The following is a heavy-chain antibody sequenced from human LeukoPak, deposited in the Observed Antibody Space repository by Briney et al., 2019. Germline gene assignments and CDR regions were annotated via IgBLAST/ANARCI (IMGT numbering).Heavy chain of an antibody. Sequence: GGSLRLSCAASGFTFSSYSMNWVRQAPGKGLEWVSYISSSSSTIYYADSVKGRFTISRDNAKNSLYLQMNSLRAEDTAVYYCAGDLTGYARYFDYWGQGTLVTVSS. D-gene: IGHD3-9*01. CDR1: GFTFSSYS. V-gene: IGHV3-48*01. J-gene: IGHJ4*02. CDR2: ISSSSSTI. CDR3: AGDLTGYARYFDY.